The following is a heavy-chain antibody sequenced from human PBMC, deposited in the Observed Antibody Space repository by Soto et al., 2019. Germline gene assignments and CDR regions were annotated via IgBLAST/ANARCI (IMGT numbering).Heavy chain of an antibody. CDR1: GGSISSGGYY. CDR2: IYYSGST. J-gene: IGHJ4*02. D-gene: IGHD6-13*01. V-gene: IGHV4-31*03. CDR3: ARDGGAIAAAHRGGYFDY. Sequence: QVQLQESGPGLVKPSQTLSLTCTVSGGSISSGGYYWSWIRQHPGKGLEWIGYIYYSGSTYYNPSRKSRVTIPVDASKNPFSLKVSSVTAADTAVYYGARDGGAIAAAHRGGYFDYWGQGTLVTVSS.